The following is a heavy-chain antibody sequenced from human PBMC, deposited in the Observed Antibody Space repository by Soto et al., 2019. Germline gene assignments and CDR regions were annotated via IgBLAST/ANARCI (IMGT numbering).Heavy chain of an antibody. J-gene: IGHJ3*02. D-gene: IGHD3-22*01. CDR2: ISAYNGNT. CDR3: VRDPQYASGYYFSGLGDI. CDR1: GYTFTTYG. V-gene: IGHV1-18*01. Sequence: QVQLVQSGAEVKKPGASVKVSCKASGYTFTTYGINWVRQAPGQGLEWMGWISAYNGNTIYAQNLQGRVTMITATATSTAYMELGSLRSGDTAVYYCVRDPQYASGYYFSGLGDIWGQGTMVTVSS.